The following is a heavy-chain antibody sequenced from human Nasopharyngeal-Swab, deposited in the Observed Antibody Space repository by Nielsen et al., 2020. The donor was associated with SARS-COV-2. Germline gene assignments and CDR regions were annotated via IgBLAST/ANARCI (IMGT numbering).Heavy chain of an antibody. V-gene: IGHV4-39*07. D-gene: IGHD3-3*01. J-gene: IGHJ5*02. Sequence: SETLSLTCTVSGGSISSSSYYWGWIRQPPGKGLEWIGSIYYSGTTYYNPSLKSGVTISVDTSKNQFSLKVSSVTAADTAVYYCARDATPYYDFWTGYPNWFDPWGQGTLVTVSS. CDR3: ARDATPYYDFWTGYPNWFDP. CDR2: IYYSGTT. CDR1: GGSISSSSYY.